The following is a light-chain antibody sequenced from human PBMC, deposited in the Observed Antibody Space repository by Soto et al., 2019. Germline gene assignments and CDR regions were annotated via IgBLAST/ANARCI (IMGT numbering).Light chain of an antibody. CDR3: SSYGGRNNLV. CDR1: SSDVGGYKF. CDR2: EVI. Sequence: QSVLTQPPSASGSPGQSVTISCTGTSSDVGGYKFVSWYRQHPGKAPKLIIYEVIKRPSGVPDRFSGSKSGNTASLTVSGLQAQDEGDYYCSSYGGRNNLVFGGGTKLTVL. V-gene: IGLV2-8*01. J-gene: IGLJ2*01.